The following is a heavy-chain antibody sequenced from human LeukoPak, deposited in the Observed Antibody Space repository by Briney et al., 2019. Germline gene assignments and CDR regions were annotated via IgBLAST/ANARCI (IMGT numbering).Heavy chain of an antibody. V-gene: IGHV3-9*01. CDR2: ISWNSGSI. CDR1: GFTFDDYA. Sequence: GRSLRLSCAASGFTFDDYAMHWVRQAPGKGLEWVSGISWNSGSIGYADSVKGRFTISRANAKNSLYLQMNSLRAEDTALYYCAKVVRGVPPHFDYWGQGTLVTVSS. CDR3: AKVVRGVPPHFDY. J-gene: IGHJ4*02. D-gene: IGHD3-10*01.